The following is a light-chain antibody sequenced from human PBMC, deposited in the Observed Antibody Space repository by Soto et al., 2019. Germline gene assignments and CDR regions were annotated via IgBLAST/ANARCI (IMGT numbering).Light chain of an antibody. V-gene: IGKV1-39*01. CDR2: AAS. CDR3: QQYNNWPPIT. CDR1: QSISRY. J-gene: IGKJ5*01. Sequence: DIQMTQSPSSLSASVGDRVTITCRASQSISRYLNWYQHRPGQAPKLLINAASNLRSGVPSRFSGSGSGTEFTLTISSLQSEDFAVYYCQQYNNWPPITFGQGTRLEIK.